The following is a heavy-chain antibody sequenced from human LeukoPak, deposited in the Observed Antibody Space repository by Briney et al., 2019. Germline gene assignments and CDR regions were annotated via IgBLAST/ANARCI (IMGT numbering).Heavy chain of an antibody. CDR1: GYTFTSYD. J-gene: IGHJ3*02. V-gene: IGHV1-8*03. D-gene: IGHD3-3*01. Sequence: ASVKVSCKASGYTFTSYDINWVRQATGQGLEWMGWMNPNSGNTGYAQKFQGRVTITRNTSISTAYMELSSLRSEDTAVYYCARGQDDFWSGYYFRAFDIWGQGTMVTVSS. CDR2: MNPNSGNT. CDR3: ARGQDDFWSGYYFRAFDI.